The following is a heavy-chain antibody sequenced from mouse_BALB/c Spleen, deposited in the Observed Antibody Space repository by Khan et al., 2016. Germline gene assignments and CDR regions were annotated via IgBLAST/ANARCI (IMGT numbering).Heavy chain of an antibody. Sequence: QVQLKQPGAELMKPGASVKISCKATGYTFSRYWIAWVKERPGHGLAWIGEILPGTGSTNYNEKLKGKATFTAETSSNTAYIQLSSLTSEDSAVYYCARGAYWCRETLVTVSA. CDR3: ARGAY. CDR1: GYTFSRYW. V-gene: IGHV1-9*01. J-gene: IGHJ3*01. CDR2: ILPGTGST.